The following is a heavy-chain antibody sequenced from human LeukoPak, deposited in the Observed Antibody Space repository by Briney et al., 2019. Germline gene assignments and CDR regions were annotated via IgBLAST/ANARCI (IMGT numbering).Heavy chain of an antibody. CDR3: ARDPRTGGAFDY. V-gene: IGHV3-64*01. J-gene: IGHJ4*02. D-gene: IGHD1-26*01. CDR2: ISSNGGST. Sequence: GGSLRLSCAASGFTFSSYAMHWVSQAPGKGLGYVSAISSNGGSTYYANSVKGRFTISRDNSKNTLYLQMGSLRAEDMAVYYCARDPRTGGAFDYWGQGTLVTVSS. CDR1: GFTFSSYA.